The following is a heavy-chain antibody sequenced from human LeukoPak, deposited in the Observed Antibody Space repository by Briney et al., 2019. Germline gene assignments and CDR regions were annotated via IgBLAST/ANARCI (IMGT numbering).Heavy chain of an antibody. J-gene: IGHJ4*02. V-gene: IGHV4-59*08. CDR1: GESISGFY. CDR3: ARFIAVAGIDY. D-gene: IGHD6-19*01. Sequence: PSETLSLTCTVSGESISGFYWTWIRQPPGKGLEWIGYIYYSGSTNYNPSLKSRVTISVDTSKNQFSLKLSSVTAADTAVYYCARFIAVAGIDYWGQGTLVTVSS. CDR2: IYYSGST.